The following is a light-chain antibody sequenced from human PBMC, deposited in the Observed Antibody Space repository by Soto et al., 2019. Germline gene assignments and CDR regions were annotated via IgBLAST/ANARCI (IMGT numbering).Light chain of an antibody. CDR1: SSSIGVGYD. J-gene: IGLJ1*01. CDR3: QSYDSSLSGFYV. CDR2: GDS. V-gene: IGLV1-40*01. Sequence: QSVLTQPPSVSGAPGQRVTISCTGSSSSIGVGYDVHWYQHLPGTAPKLLIFGDSNRPSGVPDRFSGSKSGTSASLAITGLQAEDEADYYCQSYDSSLSGFYVFGSGTKVT.